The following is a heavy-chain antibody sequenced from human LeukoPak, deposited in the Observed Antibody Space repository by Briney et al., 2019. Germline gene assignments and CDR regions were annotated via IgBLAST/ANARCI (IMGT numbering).Heavy chain of an antibody. CDR1: GFTFSSYA. CDR2: IRGSGGST. D-gene: IGHD6-19*01. J-gene: IGHJ4*02. CDR3: AKSPWLVPSYFDY. Sequence: GGSLRLSCAASGFTFSSYAMSWVRQAPGKGLEWVSAIRGSGGSTYYADSVKGRFTISRDNSKNTLYLQMNSLRAEDTAVYYCAKSPWLVPSYFDYWGQGTLVTVSS. V-gene: IGHV3-23*01.